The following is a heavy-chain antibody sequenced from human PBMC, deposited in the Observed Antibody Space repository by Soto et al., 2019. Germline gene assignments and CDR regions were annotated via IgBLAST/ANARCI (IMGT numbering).Heavy chain of an antibody. Sequence: GGSLRLSCAASGFTFSSYWMSWVRQAPGKGLEWVANIKQDGSEQNYVASVKGRFTISRDNAKNSLYLQMNSLRADDTAVYYCARRASVITRTQALDYWGQGTLVTVSS. CDR3: ARRASVITRTQALDY. D-gene: IGHD3-22*01. J-gene: IGHJ4*02. CDR2: IKQDGSEQ. V-gene: IGHV3-7*05. CDR1: GFTFSSYW.